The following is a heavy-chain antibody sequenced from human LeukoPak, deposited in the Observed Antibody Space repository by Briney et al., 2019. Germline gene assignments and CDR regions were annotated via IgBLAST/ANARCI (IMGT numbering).Heavy chain of an antibody. CDR2: IYYSGST. D-gene: IGHD4-11*01. CDR3: ARVPDYSNKNWFDP. CDR1: GGSISSGGYY. V-gene: IGHV4-31*03. Sequence: SQTLSLTCTVSGGSISSGGYYWSWIRQHPGKGLEWIGYIYYSGSTYYNPSLKSRVTISVDTSKNQFSLKLSSVTVADTAVYYCARVPDYSNKNWFDPWGQGTLVTVSS. J-gene: IGHJ5*02.